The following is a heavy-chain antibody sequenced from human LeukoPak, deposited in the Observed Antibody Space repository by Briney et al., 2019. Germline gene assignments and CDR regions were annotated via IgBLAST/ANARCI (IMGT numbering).Heavy chain of an antibody. D-gene: IGHD3-9*01. CDR3: ARGGVGAYDILTSWFDP. CDR1: GYTFTSYG. CDR2: ISAYNGNT. J-gene: IGHJ5*02. Sequence: ASVKVSCKASGYTFTSYGISWVRQAPGQRLEWMGWISAYNGNTNYAQKLQGRVTMTTDTSTSTAYMELRSLRSDDTAVYYCARGGVGAYDILTSWFDPWGQGTLVTVSS. V-gene: IGHV1-18*04.